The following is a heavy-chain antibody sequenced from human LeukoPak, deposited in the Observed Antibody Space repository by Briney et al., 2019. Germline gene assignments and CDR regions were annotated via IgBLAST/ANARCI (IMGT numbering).Heavy chain of an antibody. CDR3: AKTTTGYSSGRFPGWPVDY. D-gene: IGHD6-19*01. CDR2: IFGSGEST. V-gene: IGHV3-23*01. J-gene: IGHJ4*02. Sequence: GGSLTLSCAASGLTYSSYAMYGFHQAPGKGLQWVAGIFGSGESTHYADSVKGRFTISRDNSKNTVYLQMNSLRAEDTAVYYCAKTTTGYSSGRFPGWPVDYWGQGTLVTVSS. CDR1: GLTYSSYA.